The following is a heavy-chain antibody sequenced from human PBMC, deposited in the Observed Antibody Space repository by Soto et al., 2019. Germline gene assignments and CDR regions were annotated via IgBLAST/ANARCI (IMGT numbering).Heavy chain of an antibody. CDR3: ARDGVVPAFPVEYYYYGMDV. CDR2: IKSKTDGGTT. D-gene: IGHD2-2*01. V-gene: IGHV3-15*01. CDR1: GFTFSNAW. J-gene: IGHJ6*02. Sequence: EVQLVESGGGLVKPGGSLRLSCAASGFTFSNAWMSWVRQAPGKGLEWVGRIKSKTDGGTTDYAAPVKGRFTISRDDSKNTLYLQMNSLRAEDTAVYYCARDGVVPAFPVEYYYYGMDVWGQGTTVTVSS.